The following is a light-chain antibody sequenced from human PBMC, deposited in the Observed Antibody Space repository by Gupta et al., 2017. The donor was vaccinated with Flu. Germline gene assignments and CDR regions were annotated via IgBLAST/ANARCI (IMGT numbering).Light chain of an antibody. V-gene: IGLV2-8*01. CDR2: EVS. CDR1: SSDVGGYNY. Sequence: QSALTQPPAASGSPGQSVTISCTGTSSDVGGYNYFSWYQQHPGKAPQLMIYEVSNRPSGGPYRFSGSKSGNTASLTVSGLQAEDEADYYCSSFAGSNNLRVFGGGTKLTVL. CDR3: SSFAGSNNLRV. J-gene: IGLJ3*02.